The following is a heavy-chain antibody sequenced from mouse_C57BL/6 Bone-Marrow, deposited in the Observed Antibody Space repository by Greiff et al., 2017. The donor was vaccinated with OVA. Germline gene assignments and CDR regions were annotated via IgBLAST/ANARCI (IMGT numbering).Heavy chain of an antibody. D-gene: IGHD1-1*01. CDR3: ARRRLLGYGSGY. CDR1: GYTFTSYW. V-gene: IGHV1-64*01. CDR2: IHPNSGST. J-gene: IGHJ3*01. Sequence: QVQLQQPGAELVKPGASVKLSCKASGYTFTSYWMHWVKQRPGQGLEWIGMIHPNSGSTNYNEKFKSKATLTVDKSSSTAYLQLSSLTSEDSAVYYCARRRLLGYGSGYWGQGTLVTVSA.